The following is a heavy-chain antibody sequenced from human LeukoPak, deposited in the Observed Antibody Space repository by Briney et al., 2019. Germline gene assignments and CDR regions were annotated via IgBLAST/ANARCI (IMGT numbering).Heavy chain of an antibody. J-gene: IGHJ4*02. V-gene: IGHV3-30*18. Sequence: GGSLRLSCAASGFAFGSFVMHWVRQAPGRGLEWVAVISYDGRNKHYPDSVKGRFTISRDISTDTLWLQMDSLRTEDTAVYYCAKGPLRGTAAAIDYWGQGTLVTVSS. CDR3: AKGPLRGTAAAIDY. D-gene: IGHD2-2*01. CDR1: GFAFGSFV. CDR2: ISYDGRNK.